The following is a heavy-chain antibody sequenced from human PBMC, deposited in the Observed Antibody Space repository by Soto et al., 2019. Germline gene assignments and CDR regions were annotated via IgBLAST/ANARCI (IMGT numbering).Heavy chain of an antibody. J-gene: IGHJ4*02. CDR1: GYTFTSYA. CDR3: ARDGASSGWSFDY. Sequence: QVQLVQSGAEVKKPGASVKVSCKASGYTFTSYAMHWVRQAPGQRLEWMGWINAGNGNTKYSQKFQGRVTITRDTSASPADMEVSSLRSEDTAVYYCARDGASSGWSFDYWGQGTLVTVSS. V-gene: IGHV1-3*01. D-gene: IGHD6-19*01. CDR2: INAGNGNT.